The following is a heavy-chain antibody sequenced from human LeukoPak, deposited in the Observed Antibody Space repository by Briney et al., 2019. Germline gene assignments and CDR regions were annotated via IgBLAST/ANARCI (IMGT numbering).Heavy chain of an antibody. V-gene: IGHV4-59*01. D-gene: IGHD2-21*02. Sequence: PSETLSLTCTVSGGSISSYYWSWIRQPPVKGLEWIGYIYYSGSTNYNPSLKSRVTISVDTSKNQFSLKLSSVTAADTAVYYCARAGAYCGGDCFKPFDYWGQGTLVTVSS. J-gene: IGHJ4*02. CDR3: ARAGAYCGGDCFKPFDY. CDR1: GGSISSYY. CDR2: IYYSGST.